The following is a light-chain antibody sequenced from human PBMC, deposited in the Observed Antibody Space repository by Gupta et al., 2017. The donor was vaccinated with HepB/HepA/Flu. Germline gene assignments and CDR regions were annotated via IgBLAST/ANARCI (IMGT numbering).Light chain of an antibody. Sequence: IQMSQSPSSVSASVGDRVTITCRASQDISSRLYWYQQRPGKAPNLLIYAASSLQSGVPSRFSGSGCGTDFTLTINSLQPEDFATYYCHQASSFPLTFGGGTKVEIK. V-gene: IGKV1-12*01. CDR3: HQASSFPLT. CDR1: QDISSR. J-gene: IGKJ4*01. CDR2: AAS.